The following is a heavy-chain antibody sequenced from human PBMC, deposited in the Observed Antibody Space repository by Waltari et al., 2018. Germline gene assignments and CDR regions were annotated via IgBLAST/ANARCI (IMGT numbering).Heavy chain of an antibody. J-gene: IGHJ6*02. CDR2: IWYDGSNK. Sequence: QVQLVESGGGVVQPGRSLRLSCAASGFTLSTYGIHWVRQAPGKGLEWVAVIWYDGSNKYYADSVKGRFTISRDNSKKTLYLQMNSLRAEDTAVYYCARDRGGYHYFGMDVWGQGTTVTVSS. D-gene: IGHD3-16*01. CDR1: GFTLSTYG. V-gene: IGHV3-33*01. CDR3: ARDRGGYHYFGMDV.